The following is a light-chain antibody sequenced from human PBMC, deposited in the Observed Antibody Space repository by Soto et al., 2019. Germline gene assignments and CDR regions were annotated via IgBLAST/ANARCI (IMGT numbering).Light chain of an antibody. J-gene: IGKJ4*01. CDR1: QSVGSN. Sequence: EIVMTQSPDTLSVSPGERATLSCRASQSVGSNLAWYQQKPGQAPRLLISGASARATGIPARFSGSESWTDFTLTVSSLQSEDFAIYYCQQYYNCPLTFGGGTTVEIK. V-gene: IGKV3-15*01. CDR3: QQYYNCPLT. CDR2: GAS.